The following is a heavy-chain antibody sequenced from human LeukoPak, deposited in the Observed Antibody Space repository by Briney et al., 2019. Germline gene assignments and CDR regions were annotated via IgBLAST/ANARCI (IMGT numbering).Heavy chain of an antibody. Sequence: SETLSLTCTVSGGSISSGSYYWGWIRQPPGKGLEWIGSIYYSGSTYYNPSLKSRVTISVDTSKNQFSLKLSSVTAADTAVYYCARLAFRNYGFDYWGQGTLVTVSS. J-gene: IGHJ4*02. CDR3: ARLAFRNYGFDY. CDR1: GGSISSGSYY. D-gene: IGHD1-14*01. V-gene: IGHV4-39*01. CDR2: IYYSGST.